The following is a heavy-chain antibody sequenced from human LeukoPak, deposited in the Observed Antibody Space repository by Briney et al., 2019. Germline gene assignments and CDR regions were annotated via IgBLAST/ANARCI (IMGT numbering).Heavy chain of an antibody. CDR3: TRGSIASYSTDV. Sequence: PSETLSLTCTVSVGSISSYYWSCIRQPPGKGLEGSGSIYYSGSTNYNPSLKRRVNISVDTSKNQFSLKLSSVPAPAPALYYCTRGSIASYSTDVWGKGTTVTTSS. D-gene: IGHD3-22*01. V-gene: IGHV4-59*01. CDR1: VGSISSYY. CDR2: IYYSGST. J-gene: IGHJ6*03.